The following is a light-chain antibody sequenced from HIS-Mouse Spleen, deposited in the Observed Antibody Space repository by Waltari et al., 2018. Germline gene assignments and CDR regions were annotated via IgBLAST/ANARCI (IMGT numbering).Light chain of an antibody. V-gene: IGKV1-5*03. Sequence: DIQMTQSPSTLSASVGDRVTITCRASQSISSWLAWYQQKPWKAPTLLIYKASSLESGVPSRFSGSGSGTEFTLTISSLQPDDFATYCCQQYNSYSRTFGQGTKVEIK. J-gene: IGKJ1*01. CDR1: QSISSW. CDR2: KAS. CDR3: QQYNSYSRT.